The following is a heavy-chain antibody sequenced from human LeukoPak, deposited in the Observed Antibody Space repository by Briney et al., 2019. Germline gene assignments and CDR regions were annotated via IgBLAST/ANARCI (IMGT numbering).Heavy chain of an antibody. D-gene: IGHD3-22*01. V-gene: IGHV1-2*02. Sequence: GASVKVSCKASGYTFTGYYMHWVRQAPGQGLEWMGWINPNSGGTNYAQKSQGRVTMTRDTSISTAYMELSRLRSDDTAVYYCARANDDYYDSSGYLDYWGQGTLVTVSS. CDR1: GYTFTGYY. CDR2: INPNSGGT. J-gene: IGHJ4*02. CDR3: ARANDDYYDSSGYLDY.